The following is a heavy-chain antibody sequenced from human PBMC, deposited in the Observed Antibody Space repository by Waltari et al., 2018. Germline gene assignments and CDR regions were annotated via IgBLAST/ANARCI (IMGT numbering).Heavy chain of an antibody. CDR2: MNPNSGNT. J-gene: IGHJ4*02. D-gene: IGHD4-17*01. Sequence: QVQLVQSGAEVKKPGASVKVSCTASGYTFPSYDINWVRPATGQGLEWMGWMNPNSGNTGYAQKFQGRVTITRNTSISTAYMELSSLRSEDTAVYYWAREVTTVTTGGYFDYWGQGTLVTVSS. CDR1: GYTFPSYD. V-gene: IGHV1-8*03. CDR3: AREVTTVTTGGYFDY.